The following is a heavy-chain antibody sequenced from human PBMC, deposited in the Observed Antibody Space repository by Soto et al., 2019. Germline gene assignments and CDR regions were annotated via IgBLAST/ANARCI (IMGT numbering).Heavy chain of an antibody. CDR3: ARERRDDILTGQTRFYNHNYMDV. CDR2: IIPILGIA. J-gene: IGHJ6*03. V-gene: IGHV1-69*10. Sequence: VKVSCKASGGTFSSYTISWVRQAPGQGLEWMGRIIPILGIANYAQKFQGRVTITADKSTSTAYMELSSLRSEDTAVYYCARERRDDILTGQTRFYNHNYMDVWGTGITVTVSS. CDR1: GGTFSSYT. D-gene: IGHD3-9*01.